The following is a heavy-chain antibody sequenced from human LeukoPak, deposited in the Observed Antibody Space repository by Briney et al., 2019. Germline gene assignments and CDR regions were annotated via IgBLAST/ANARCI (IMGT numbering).Heavy chain of an antibody. CDR3: ARREPQGCSGTSCFAGPVDH. J-gene: IGHJ4*02. V-gene: IGHV3-11*04. D-gene: IGHD2-2*01. CDR2: ISKSGSTI. Sequence: GGSLRLSCAASGFTFSDYYMSWIRQAPGKGLDWISYISKSGSTIYYADSVKGRFTISRDNAKNSLYLQMNSLRAEDTAVYYCARREPQGCSGTSCFAGPVDHWGQGTLVTVSS. CDR1: GFTFSDYY.